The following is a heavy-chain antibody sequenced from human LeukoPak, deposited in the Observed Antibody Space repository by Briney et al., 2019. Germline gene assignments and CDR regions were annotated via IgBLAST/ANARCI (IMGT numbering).Heavy chain of an antibody. D-gene: IGHD3-10*01. CDR3: ARMPPKGWFGEFNWFDP. CDR1: GGSISSSSYY. V-gene: IGHV4-39*01. J-gene: IGHJ5*02. CDR2: MYYSGST. Sequence: KPSETLSLTCTVSGGSISSSSYYWGWIRQPPGKGLEWIGSMYYSGSTYYNPSLKSRVTISVDTSKNQFSLKLSSVTAADTAVYYCARMPPKGWFGEFNWFDPWGQGTLVTVSS.